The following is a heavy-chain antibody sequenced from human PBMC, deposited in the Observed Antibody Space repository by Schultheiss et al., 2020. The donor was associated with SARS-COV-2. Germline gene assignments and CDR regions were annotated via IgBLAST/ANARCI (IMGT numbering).Heavy chain of an antibody. D-gene: IGHD2-2*02. CDR3: TYPYQLLYEAT. Sequence: GGSLRLSCAASGFTFSSYGMHWVRQAPGKGLEWVGRIKSKTDGGTTDYAAPVKGRFTISRDDSKNTLYLQMNSLKTEDTAVYYCTYPYQLLYEATWGQGTMVTVSS. J-gene: IGHJ3*01. V-gene: IGHV3-15*07. CDR1: GFTFSSYG. CDR2: IKSKTDGGTT.